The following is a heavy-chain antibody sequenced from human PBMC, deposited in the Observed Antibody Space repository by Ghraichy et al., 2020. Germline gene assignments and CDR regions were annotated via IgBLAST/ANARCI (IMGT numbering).Heavy chain of an antibody. Sequence: GSLRLSCAASGFTFSSYAMHWVRQAPGKGLEYVSAISSNGGSTYYANSVKGRFTISRDNSKNTLYLQMGSLRAEDMAVYYCARGHSSGWPQAGDYWGQGTLVTVSS. J-gene: IGHJ4*02. CDR3: ARGHSSGWPQAGDY. V-gene: IGHV3-64*01. CDR1: GFTFSSYA. D-gene: IGHD6-19*01. CDR2: ISSNGGST.